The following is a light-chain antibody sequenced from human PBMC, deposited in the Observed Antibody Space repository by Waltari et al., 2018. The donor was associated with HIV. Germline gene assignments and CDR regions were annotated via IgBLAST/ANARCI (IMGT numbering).Light chain of an antibody. V-gene: IGKV1-39*01. CDR2: ASS. Sequence: DIQMTQSPSSLSASVGDTVTITCRSSQSGDVYVNWYQHKPGKAPKLLIFASSSRQSGVPSRFSGSRSGTDFSLTITGLQPEDFATYFCKQSEDTPYTFGQGTKLEIK. J-gene: IGKJ2*01. CDR3: KQSEDTPYT. CDR1: QSGDVY.